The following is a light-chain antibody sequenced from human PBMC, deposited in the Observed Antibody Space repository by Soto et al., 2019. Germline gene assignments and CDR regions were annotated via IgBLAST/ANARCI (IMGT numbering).Light chain of an antibody. CDR3: QQYGSSPIT. J-gene: IGKJ5*01. Sequence: EIVMTQSPDTLYVSQVEGATLSCRASPSVRTKLAWYQHKPGRAPRLLIYGASTRATGITERFSGSGSGTDFTLNISRLEPEDFAVYYCQQYGSSPITFGQGTRLEIK. V-gene: IGKV3-20*01. CDR2: GAS. CDR1: PSVRTK.